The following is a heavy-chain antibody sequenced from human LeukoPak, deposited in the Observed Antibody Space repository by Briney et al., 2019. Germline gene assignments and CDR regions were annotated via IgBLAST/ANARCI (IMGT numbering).Heavy chain of an antibody. CDR2: ISSSSTI. CDR3: ARDRLKQSTLYYYYMDV. Sequence: GGSLRLSCAASGFTFSRYSMNWVRQAPGKGLEWVSYISSSSTIYYADSVKGRFTISRDNAKNSLYLQMNSLRAEDTAVYYCARDRLKQSTLYYYYMDVWGKETTVTVSS. CDR1: GFTFSRYS. D-gene: IGHD6-19*01. V-gene: IGHV3-48*04. J-gene: IGHJ6*03.